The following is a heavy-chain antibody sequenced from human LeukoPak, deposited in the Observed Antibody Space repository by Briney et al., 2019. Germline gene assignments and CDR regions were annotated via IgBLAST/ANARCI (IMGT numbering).Heavy chain of an antibody. J-gene: IGHJ4*02. Sequence: ASVKVSCKASGYTFTNYYMHWVRQAPGQGLEWMGIINPSGGSTSYAQKFQGRVTMTRDTSTSTVYMELSSLRSGDTAVYYCARFAVHRRLAVAGQFGLDYWGQGTLVTVSS. CDR2: INPSGGST. CDR1: GYTFTNYY. CDR3: ARFAVHRRLAVAGQFGLDY. V-gene: IGHV1-46*01. D-gene: IGHD6-19*01.